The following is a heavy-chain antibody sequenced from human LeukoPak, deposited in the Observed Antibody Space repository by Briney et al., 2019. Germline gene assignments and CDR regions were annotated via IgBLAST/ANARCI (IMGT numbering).Heavy chain of an antibody. Sequence: PSETLSLTCTVSGGSISSYYWSWIRQPPGKGLEWIGYIHYSGSTNYNPSLKSRVTISVDTSKNQFSLKLSSVTAADTAVYYCARGRVGSSSWYYYYYYMDVWGKGTTVTVSS. D-gene: IGHD6-13*01. CDR3: ARGRVGSSSWYYYYYYMDV. CDR1: GGSISSYY. J-gene: IGHJ6*03. CDR2: IHYSGST. V-gene: IGHV4-59*01.